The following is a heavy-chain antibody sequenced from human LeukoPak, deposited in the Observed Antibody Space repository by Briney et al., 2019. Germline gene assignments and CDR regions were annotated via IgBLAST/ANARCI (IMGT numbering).Heavy chain of an antibody. CDR2: ISGNNDNP. V-gene: IGHV1-18*01. Sequence: ASVKVSCKTSGYTFSNFGISWVRQAPGQGLEWMGWISGNNDNPDYGQKFQGRFTVTTDSSTSTAYMELRNLRSDDTAVYYCARDGTSTDDYWGQGTLVTVSS. CDR1: GYTFSNFG. CDR3: ARDGTSTDDY. D-gene: IGHD2-2*01. J-gene: IGHJ4*02.